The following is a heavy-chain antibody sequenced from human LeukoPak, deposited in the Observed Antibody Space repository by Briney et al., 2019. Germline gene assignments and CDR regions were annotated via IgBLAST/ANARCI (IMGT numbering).Heavy chain of an antibody. CDR3: AKPARTDYTDY. Sequence: PSETLSLTCTVSGGSISSSSYYWGWIRQPPGKGLEWVSGINGSGGSTYYAGSVKGRFTISRDNSKNTLYLQMNSLRAEDTAVYYCAKPARTDYTDYWGQGTLVTVSS. CDR2: INGSGGST. J-gene: IGHJ4*02. CDR1: GGSISSSSYY. D-gene: IGHD1-14*01. V-gene: IGHV3-23*01.